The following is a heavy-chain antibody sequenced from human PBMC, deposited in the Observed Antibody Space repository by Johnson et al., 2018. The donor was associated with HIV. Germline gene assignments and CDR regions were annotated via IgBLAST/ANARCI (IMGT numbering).Heavy chain of an antibody. V-gene: IGHV3-30-3*01. CDR2: ISYCGINT. CDR3: ARDRSMIVVVEAFDI. Sequence: QVQLVESGGGVVQPRRSLRLSCAVSGFTFSSYSMHWVRQAPGKWLEWVAAISYCGINTYYAVSVKGRFTSSSDHSKNTLYLQMNSLSAEDTAVYYCARDRSMIVVVEAFDIWGQGTMVTVSS. D-gene: IGHD3-22*01. J-gene: IGHJ3*02. CDR1: GFTFSSYS.